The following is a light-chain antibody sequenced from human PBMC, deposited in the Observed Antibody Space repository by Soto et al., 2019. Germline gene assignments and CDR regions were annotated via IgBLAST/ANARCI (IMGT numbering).Light chain of an antibody. J-gene: IGLJ3*02. Sequence: QSGRTQSPSASGTPGQRVTISCSGSRSNSGRNFAYWYQHVPGTAPRLLIQRNNERPSGVPDRFSGSKSGTSVSLAISGLRSDDEATYYCAAWDDTLDAQVFGGGTQLTVL. V-gene: IGLV1-47*01. CDR2: RNN. CDR3: AAWDDTLDAQV. CDR1: RSNSGRNF.